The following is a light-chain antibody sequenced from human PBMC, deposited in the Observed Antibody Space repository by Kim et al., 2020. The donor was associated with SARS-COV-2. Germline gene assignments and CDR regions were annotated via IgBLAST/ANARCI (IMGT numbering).Light chain of an antibody. CDR2: QDD. CDR1: RVDDKY. CDR3: QTWDRRRVI. J-gene: IGLJ2*01. V-gene: IGLV3-1*01. Sequence: SVSPGQTASSRCSGERVDDKYIYWYQQKAGHAPVLVIYQDDKRPSGIPDRFSGSNSGDTATLTISGTQAMDEAYYYCQTWDRRRVIFGGGTQLTVL.